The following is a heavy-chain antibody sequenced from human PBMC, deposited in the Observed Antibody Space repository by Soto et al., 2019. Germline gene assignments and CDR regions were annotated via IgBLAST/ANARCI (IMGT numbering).Heavy chain of an antibody. Sequence: PGGSLRLSFASSGFTFSSSGMPWACQAQGKGLEWVAVIWYDGSNKYYADSVKGRFTISRDNSKNTLYLQMNSLRAEDTAVYYCASFAPGYSSSWTKSYYYYGMDVWGQGTTVTVSS. CDR3: ASFAPGYSSSWTKSYYYYGMDV. V-gene: IGHV3-33*01. CDR2: IWYDGSNK. D-gene: IGHD6-13*01. J-gene: IGHJ6*02. CDR1: GFTFSSSG.